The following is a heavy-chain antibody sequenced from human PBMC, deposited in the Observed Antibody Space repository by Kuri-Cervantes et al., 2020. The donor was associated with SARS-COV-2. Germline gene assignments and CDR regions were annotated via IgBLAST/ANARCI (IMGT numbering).Heavy chain of an antibody. CDR1: GFTFSSYA. V-gene: IGHV3-30-3*01. Sequence: GGSLRLSCAASGFTFSSYAMHWVRQAPGKGLEWVAVISYDGSNKYYADSVKGRFTISRDNSKNTLYLQMNSLRAEDTAVYYCAREGLLLGAYDIWGQGTMVTVSS. J-gene: IGHJ3*02. CDR3: AREGLLLGAYDI. D-gene: IGHD3-10*01. CDR2: ISYDGSNK.